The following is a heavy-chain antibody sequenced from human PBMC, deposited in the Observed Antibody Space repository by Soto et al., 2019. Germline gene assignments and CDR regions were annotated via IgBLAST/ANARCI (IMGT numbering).Heavy chain of an antibody. CDR2: IYYSGST. CDR3: ARGGRFLEWVHFDY. Sequence: SETLSLTCTVSGGSISSYYWSWIRQPPGKGLEWIGYIYYSGSTNYNPSLKSRVTISVDTSKNQFSLKLSSVTAADTAVYYCARGGRFLEWVHFDYWGQGTLVTVSS. J-gene: IGHJ4*02. CDR1: GGSISSYY. D-gene: IGHD3-3*01. V-gene: IGHV4-59*01.